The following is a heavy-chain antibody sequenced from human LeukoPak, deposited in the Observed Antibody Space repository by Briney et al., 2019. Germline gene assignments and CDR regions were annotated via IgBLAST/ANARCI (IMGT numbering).Heavy chain of an antibody. CDR1: GFTFSSDA. CDR2: ISGSGGNT. D-gene: IGHD2-15*01. V-gene: IGHV3-23*01. CDR3: AKDRGRMWVQVAN. J-gene: IGHJ4*02. Sequence: GGSLRLSCIGTGFTFSSDAVGWVRQAPGRGLEWVSGISGSGGNTYYAESVKGRFTISRDNSKSTLYLQMNSLRVDDTAVYFCAKDRGRMWVQVANWGQGTLVTVSS.